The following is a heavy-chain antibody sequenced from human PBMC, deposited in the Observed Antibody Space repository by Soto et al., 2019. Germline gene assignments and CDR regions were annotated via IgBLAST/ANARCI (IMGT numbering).Heavy chain of an antibody. CDR2: ISYDGSNK. Sequence: QVQLVESGGGVVQPGRSLRLSCAASGFTFSSYGMHWVRQAPGKGLEWVAVISYDGSNKYYADSVKGRFTISRDNSKNTLYLQMNSLRAEDTAVYYCEKDQDGSGMVDVWGQGTTVTVSS. D-gene: IGHD3-10*01. CDR1: GFTFSSYG. V-gene: IGHV3-30*18. J-gene: IGHJ6*02. CDR3: EKDQDGSGMVDV.